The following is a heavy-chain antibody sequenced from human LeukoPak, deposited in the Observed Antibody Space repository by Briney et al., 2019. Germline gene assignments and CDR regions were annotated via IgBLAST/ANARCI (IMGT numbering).Heavy chain of an antibody. CDR3: AIDRKRLTRVKTYYDFWSGPPDY. Sequence: ASVKVSCKTSGYTFTGYDINWVRQAAGQGLEWMGGIVPILGKAIYAQKFQGRVTITADESTSTAYIELSSLRSEDTAVYYCAIDRKRLTRVKTYYDFWSGPPDYWGQGTLATVSS. V-gene: IGHV1-69*10. CDR2: IVPILGKA. J-gene: IGHJ4*02. D-gene: IGHD3-3*01. CDR1: GYTFTGYD.